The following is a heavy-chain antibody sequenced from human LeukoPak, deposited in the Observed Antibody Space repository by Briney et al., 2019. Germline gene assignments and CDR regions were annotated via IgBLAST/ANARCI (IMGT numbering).Heavy chain of an antibody. CDR1: GVTFGTYA. CDR2: IIAMFTTA. CDR3: ARSNGPVLVSPGAPIHYYYFYMDV. V-gene: IGHV1-69*06. J-gene: IGHJ6*03. Sequence: EASVKVSCKAPGVTFGTYAISWVRQAPGQGLEWMGGIIAMFTTANYAQKFQGRVTITADKSTSTAYMELSSLRSEDTAVYYCARSNGPVLVSPGAPIHYYYFYMDVWGKGTTVTVSS. D-gene: IGHD3-3*02.